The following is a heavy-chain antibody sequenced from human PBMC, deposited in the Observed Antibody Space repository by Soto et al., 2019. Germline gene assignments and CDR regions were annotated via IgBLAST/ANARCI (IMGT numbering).Heavy chain of an antibody. CDR2: ISWNSGSI. D-gene: IGHD1-26*01. J-gene: IGHJ6*02. V-gene: IGHV3-9*01. Sequence: SLRLSCAASGFTFDDYAMHWVRQAPGKGLEWVSGISWNSGSIGYADSVKGRFTISRDNAKNSLYLQMNSLRAEDTALYYCAKGKFGSYNYYYYGMDVWGQGTTVTSP. CDR3: AKGKFGSYNYYYYGMDV. CDR1: GFTFDDYA.